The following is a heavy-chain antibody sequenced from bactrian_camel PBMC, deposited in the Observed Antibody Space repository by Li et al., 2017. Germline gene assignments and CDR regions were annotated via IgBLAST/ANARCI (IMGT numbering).Heavy chain of an antibody. CDR3: AADQAVLLELPDGTCPGPHNY. V-gene: IGHV3S40*01. Sequence: VQLVESGGDLVQPGGSLRLSCAASGFTFSTYAMSWVRQAPGKGLEWVSAINSGGGSTYYADSVKGRFTISHDSGKNTMYPQMTSLKPEDTAVYFCAADQAVLLELPDGTCPGPHNYWGRGTQVTVS. CDR2: INSGGGST. D-gene: IGHD3*01. J-gene: IGHJ4*01. CDR1: GFTFSTYA.